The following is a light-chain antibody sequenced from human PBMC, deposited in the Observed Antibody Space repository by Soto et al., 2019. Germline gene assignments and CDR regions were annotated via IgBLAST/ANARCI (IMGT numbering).Light chain of an antibody. J-gene: IGKJ1*01. V-gene: IGKV3-15*01. CDR2: GAS. Sequence: EIVLTQSPGTLSLSPGERATLSCRASQSVSNNYLAWYQQKPGQAPRLLIYGASTRATGIPARFSGSGSGTEFTLTISSLQSEDFGLYYCHQYNNFGTFGQGTKVDIK. CDR1: QSVSNN. CDR3: HQYNNFGT.